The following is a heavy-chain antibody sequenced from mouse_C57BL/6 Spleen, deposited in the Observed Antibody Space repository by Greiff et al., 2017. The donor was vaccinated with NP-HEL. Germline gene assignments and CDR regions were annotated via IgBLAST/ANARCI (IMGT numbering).Heavy chain of an antibody. V-gene: IGHV5-4*01. D-gene: IGHD3-2*02. Sequence: EVQLVESGGGLVKPGGSLKLSCAASGFTFSSYAMSWVRQTPEKRLEWVATISDGGSYTYYPDNVKGRFTISRDNAKNNLYLQMSHLKSEDTAMYYCARDRSSGSFDYWGQGTTLTVSS. CDR2: ISDGGSYT. CDR3: ARDRSSGSFDY. J-gene: IGHJ2*01. CDR1: GFTFSSYA.